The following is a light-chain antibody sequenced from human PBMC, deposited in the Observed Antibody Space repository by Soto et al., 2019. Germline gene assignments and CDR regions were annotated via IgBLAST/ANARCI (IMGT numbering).Light chain of an antibody. V-gene: IGKV1-12*02. CDR1: QDISSW. CDR2: AAS. J-gene: IGKJ5*01. CDR3: QQSNSFPFA. Sequence: DIQMTQSPSSVSAFVGDRVTITCRASQDISSWLAWYQQKPGKAPKLLIYAASSLESGVPPRFSGSGSGTICILPISSLQPEDFATYYCQQSNSFPFAFSHGTRLEIK.